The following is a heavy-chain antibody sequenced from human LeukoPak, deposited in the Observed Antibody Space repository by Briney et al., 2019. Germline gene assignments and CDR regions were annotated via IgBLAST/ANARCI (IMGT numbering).Heavy chain of an antibody. V-gene: IGHV4-31*03. CDR1: GGSISSGGYY. CDR2: IYYSGST. D-gene: IGHD4-17*01. CDR3: ARDGPDTVTMGWFDP. Sequence: SQTLSLTCTVSGGSISSGGYYWSWIRQHPGKGLEWIGYIYYSGSTYYNPSLKSRVTISVDTSKNQFSLKLSSVTAADTAAYYCARDGPDTVTMGWFDPWGQGTLVTVSS. J-gene: IGHJ5*02.